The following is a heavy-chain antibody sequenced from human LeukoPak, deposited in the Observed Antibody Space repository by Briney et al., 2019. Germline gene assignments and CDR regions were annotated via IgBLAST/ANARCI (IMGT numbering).Heavy chain of an antibody. Sequence: PSQTLSLTCTVSGGSISSGDYYWSWIRQPPGKGLEWIGYIYYSGSTYYNPSLKSRVTISVDTSKNQFSLKLSSVTAADTAVYYCARAEGGSSFEAFDYWGQGTLVTASS. J-gene: IGHJ4*02. D-gene: IGHD6-6*01. CDR3: ARAEGGSSFEAFDY. CDR2: IYYSGST. V-gene: IGHV4-30-4*08. CDR1: GGSISSGDYY.